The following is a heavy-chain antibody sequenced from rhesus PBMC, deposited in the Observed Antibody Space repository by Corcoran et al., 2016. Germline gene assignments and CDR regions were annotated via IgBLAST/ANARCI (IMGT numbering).Heavy chain of an antibody. V-gene: IGHV2-95*01. J-gene: IGHJ4*01. CDR3: ARVDIAGTTFGDY. CDR2: IYWNDSK. CDR1: GFSISTTGTG. D-gene: IGHD1-20*01. Sequence: QVTLKESGPALVKPTQTLTLTCTFSGFSISTTGTGVGWIRQPPGKALEWLASIYWNDSKYYSTSLKSRLTISKDTSKNQMVLTMTNMDPVDTATYYCARVDIAGTTFGDYWGQGVLVTVSS.